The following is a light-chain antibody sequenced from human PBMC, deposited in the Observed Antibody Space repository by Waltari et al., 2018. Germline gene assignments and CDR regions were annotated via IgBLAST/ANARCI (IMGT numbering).Light chain of an antibody. CDR3: QQYNSYSGT. CDR2: KAS. CDR1: QRISSW. V-gene: IGKV1-5*03. J-gene: IGKJ1*01. Sequence: DIQMTQSPSTLSASVADRVTSTCRASQRISSWLAWYQQKPGKAPKLMIYKASSLESGVPTRFSGSGSGTEFTLTISSLQPDDFATYYCQQYNSYSGTVGQGTKVEIK.